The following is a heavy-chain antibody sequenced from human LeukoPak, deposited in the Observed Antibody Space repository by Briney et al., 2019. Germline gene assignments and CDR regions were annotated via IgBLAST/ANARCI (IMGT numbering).Heavy chain of an antibody. V-gene: IGHV4-39*07. D-gene: IGHD1-26*01. CDR1: GGSISSSSYY. Sequence: SETLSLTCTVSGGSISSSSYYWGWIRQPPGKGLEWIGTIYHSGSTYYNPSLKSRVTVSVDTSKNQFSLKLSSVTAADTAVYYCARVGKSGSRYYFDYWGQGTLVTVSS. CDR3: ARVGKSGSRYYFDY. CDR2: IYHSGST. J-gene: IGHJ4*02.